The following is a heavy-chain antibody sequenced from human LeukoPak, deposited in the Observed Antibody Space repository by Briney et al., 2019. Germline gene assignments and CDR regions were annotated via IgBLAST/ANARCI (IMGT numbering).Heavy chain of an antibody. CDR3: ARVSVYYDSSGYYRYYFDY. CDR1: GGSISSYY. Sequence: RSSESLSLTCTVSGGSISSYYWSWIRQPPGKGLEWIGYIYYSGSTNYNPSLKSRVTISVDTSKNQFSLKLSSVTAADTAVYYCARVSVYYDSSGYYRYYFDYWGQGTLVTVSS. D-gene: IGHD3-22*01. CDR2: IYYSGST. J-gene: IGHJ4*02. V-gene: IGHV4-59*01.